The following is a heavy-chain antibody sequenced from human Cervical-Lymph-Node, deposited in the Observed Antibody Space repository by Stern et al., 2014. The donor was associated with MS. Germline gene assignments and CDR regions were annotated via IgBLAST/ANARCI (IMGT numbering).Heavy chain of an antibody. CDR1: GFSFRSFG. D-gene: IGHD3-22*01. J-gene: IGHJ4*02. CDR2: ISYDGSNA. CDR3: AKDRGMIVVVTYSLDS. Sequence: VQLDESGGIVVQPGRSLRLSCVASGFSFRSFGMHWVRQAPGKGLEWVAVISYDGSNAYYADSVKGRFTISRDNSKNTLYLQLNSLRAEDTAVYFCAKDRGMIVVVTYSLDSWGQGTLVTVSS. V-gene: IGHV3-30*18.